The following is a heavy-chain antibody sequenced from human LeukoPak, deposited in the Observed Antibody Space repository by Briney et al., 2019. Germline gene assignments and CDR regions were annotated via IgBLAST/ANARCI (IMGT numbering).Heavy chain of an antibody. CDR2: INHSGST. D-gene: IGHD3-16*02. CDR3: ARNDRKFYDYVWGSYRSYWYFDL. J-gene: IGHJ2*01. Sequence: SETLSLTCAVYGGSFSGYYWSWIRQPPGKGLEWFGEINHSGSTNYNPSLKSRVTISVDTSKTPFSLKLTSVPPAYTAVYYCARNDRKFYDYVWGSYRSYWYFDLWGRGTLVTVST. CDR1: GGSFSGYY. V-gene: IGHV4-34*01.